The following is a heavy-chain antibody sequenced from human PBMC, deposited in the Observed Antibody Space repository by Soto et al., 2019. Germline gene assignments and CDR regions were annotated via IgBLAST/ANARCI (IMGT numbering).Heavy chain of an antibody. D-gene: IGHD1-1*01. Sequence: EVQLVESGGGLVKPGGSLRLSCAASGFTFSSYSMNWVGQAPGKGLEWVSSISSSSSYIYYADSVKGRFTISRDNAKNSLYLQINSLRAEDTAVYYCARGGAEMMGTNYYYYYGMDVWGQGTTVTVSS. CDR1: GFTFSSYS. J-gene: IGHJ6*02. CDR2: ISSSSSYI. V-gene: IGHV3-21*01. CDR3: ARGGAEMMGTNYYYYYGMDV.